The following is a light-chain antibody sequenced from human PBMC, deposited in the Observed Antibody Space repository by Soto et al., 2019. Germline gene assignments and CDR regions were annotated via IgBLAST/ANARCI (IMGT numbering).Light chain of an antibody. Sequence: EIVLTQSPATLSLSPGERATLSCGASQGVSKNFLAWYQQKPGLAPRLLIYDASSRATGIPNRFSGSGSGADFTLTISNLQAEDVATYYCQHYWATPYTFGRGTKLEIK. V-gene: IGKV3D-20*01. CDR3: QHYWATPYT. CDR2: DAS. J-gene: IGKJ2*01. CDR1: QGVSKNF.